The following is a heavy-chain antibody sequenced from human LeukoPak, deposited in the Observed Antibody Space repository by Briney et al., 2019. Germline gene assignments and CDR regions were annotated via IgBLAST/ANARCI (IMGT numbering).Heavy chain of an antibody. Sequence: SVKVSCKASGGTFSSYALTWVRQAPGQGLEWMGGIIPIFGTANYAQKFQGRVTITADESTSTAYMELSSLRSEDTAVYYCARVGCGGGSCYGVWYYFDYWGQGTLVTVSS. J-gene: IGHJ4*02. CDR1: GGTFSSYA. CDR2: IIPIFGTA. D-gene: IGHD2-15*01. V-gene: IGHV1-69*01. CDR3: ARVGCGGGSCYGVWYYFDY.